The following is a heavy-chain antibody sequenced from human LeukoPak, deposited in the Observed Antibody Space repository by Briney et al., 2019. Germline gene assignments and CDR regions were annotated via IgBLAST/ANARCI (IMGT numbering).Heavy chain of an antibody. D-gene: IGHD2/OR15-2a*01. CDR3: ASLFLAPYDAFDI. Sequence: ASVKVSCKASGGTFSSYAISWVRQAPGQGLEWMGRIIPIFGTAHYAQKFQGRVTVNTDKTTSTAYMELSSLRSEDTAVYYCASLFLAPYDAFDIWGQGTMVTVSS. CDR1: GGTFSSYA. CDR2: IIPIFGTA. V-gene: IGHV1-69*05. J-gene: IGHJ3*02.